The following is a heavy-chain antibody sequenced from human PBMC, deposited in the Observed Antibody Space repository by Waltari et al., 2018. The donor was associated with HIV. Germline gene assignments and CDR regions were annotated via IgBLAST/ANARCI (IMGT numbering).Heavy chain of an antibody. D-gene: IGHD2-2*01. Sequence: EVQLVESGGGLVQPGGSLRLSCAASGFTFSSYWMHWVRQAPGKGLGWVLRTNSDGNSTTYAESVKCRFTISRDYAKNTLYLQMSSLRAEDTAVYYCARAADCSSSSCPRAFDIWGQGTMVTVSS. CDR1: GFTFSSYW. CDR2: TNSDGNST. CDR3: ARAADCSSSSCPRAFDI. V-gene: IGHV3-74*01. J-gene: IGHJ3*02.